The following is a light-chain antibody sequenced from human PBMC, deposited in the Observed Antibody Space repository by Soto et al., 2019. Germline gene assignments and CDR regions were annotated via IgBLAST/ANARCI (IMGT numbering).Light chain of an antibody. CDR3: QTWSTDIRV. CDR1: SGHNSYA. J-gene: IGLJ3*02. Sequence: QPVLPQPPSASASLGASVKLTCTLSSGHNSYAIAWHQQQPEKGPRYLMKLNSDGSHSKGDGIPDRFSGSSSGAERYLTISSLQSEDEADYFGQTWSTDIRVFGGGTKLTVL. V-gene: IGLV4-69*01. CDR2: LNSDGSH.